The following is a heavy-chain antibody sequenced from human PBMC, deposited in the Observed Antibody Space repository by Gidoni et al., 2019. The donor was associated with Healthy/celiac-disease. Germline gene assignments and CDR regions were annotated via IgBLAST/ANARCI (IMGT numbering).Heavy chain of an antibody. CDR2: IIPIFGTA. J-gene: IGHJ6*02. V-gene: IGHV1-69*01. D-gene: IGHD3-10*01. CDR1: GGTSSRYA. Sequence: QVQLVQSGAEVKTPGSSVKVSCKPSGGTSSRYAISWVRQAPGQGLEWMGGIIPIFGTANYAQKFQGRVTMTADESTSTAYMELSSLRSEDTAVYYCARDGHGYYGSGSSGYYGMNVWGQGTTVTVSS. CDR3: ARDGHGYYGSGSSGYYGMNV.